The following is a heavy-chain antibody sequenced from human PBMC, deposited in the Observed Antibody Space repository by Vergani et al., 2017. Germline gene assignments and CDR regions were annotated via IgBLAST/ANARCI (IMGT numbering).Heavy chain of an antibody. V-gene: IGHV3-7*01. D-gene: IGHD6-13*01. CDR1: GFTFSSYW. CDR2: IKQDGSEK. J-gene: IGHJ6*03. Sequence: EVQLVESGGGLVQPGGSLRLSCAASGFTFSSYWMSWVRQAPGKGLEWVANIKQDGSEKYYVDSVKGRFTISRDKAKNSLYLQMNSLRAEDTAVYYCARVIAHSSSWYSPIHYYYYYMDVWGKGTTVTVSS. CDR3: ARVIAHSSSWYSPIHYYYYYMDV.